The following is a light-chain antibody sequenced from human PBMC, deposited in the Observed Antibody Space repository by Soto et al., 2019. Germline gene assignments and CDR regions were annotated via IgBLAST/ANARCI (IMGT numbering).Light chain of an antibody. CDR1: TSDVGNHNY. J-gene: IGLJ3*02. V-gene: IGLV2-14*01. Sequence: QSALTQPASVSGSPGQSITISCTGTTSDVGNHNYVSWYQQHPGKAPKLMIYEVTNRPSGVSNRFSGSKSGNTASLTISGLQAEDEGDYYCSSYTSSSTWVFGGGTKVTLL. CDR3: SSYTSSSTWV. CDR2: EVT.